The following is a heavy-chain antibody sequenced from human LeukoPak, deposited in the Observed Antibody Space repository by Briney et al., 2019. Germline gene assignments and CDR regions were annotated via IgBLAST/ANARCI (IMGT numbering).Heavy chain of an antibody. CDR2: IYHSGSI. Sequence: SETLSLTCTVSGGSISSYYWSWIRQPPGKGLEWIGYIYHSGSINYNPSLRSRVTISVDTSNNQFSLKLSSVTAADTAVYFCARVVRNSYGYYFDCWGQGTLVTVSS. CDR1: GGSISSYY. V-gene: IGHV4-59*01. CDR3: ARVVRNSYGYYFDC. D-gene: IGHD5-18*01. J-gene: IGHJ4*02.